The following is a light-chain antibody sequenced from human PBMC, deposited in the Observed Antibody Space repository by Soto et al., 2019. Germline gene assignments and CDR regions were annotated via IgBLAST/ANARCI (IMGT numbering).Light chain of an antibody. J-gene: IGKJ3*01. CDR1: QSISSC. CDR3: HQRSTWPFT. Sequence: EIVLTQSPATLSLSPGERATLSCRASQSISSCLAWYQQKPDQAPGLLIYDASNRATGIPARFSGSGSGTDFTLTISSLEPEDFAVYYCHQRSTWPFTFGPGTKVDIK. V-gene: IGKV3-11*01. CDR2: DAS.